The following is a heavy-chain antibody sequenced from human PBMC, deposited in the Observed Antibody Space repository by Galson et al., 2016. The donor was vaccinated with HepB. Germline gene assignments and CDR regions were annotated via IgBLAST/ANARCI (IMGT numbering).Heavy chain of an antibody. V-gene: IGHV3-23*01. CDR1: GFTFSNYV. Sequence: SLRLSCAASGFTFSNYVMNWVRQAPGKGLAWVSAISGSGTNTYYEDSVTGRFTISRDNSKNTLFLQMNSLRAEDTAVYYCAKSLLGVTLVSYYYGMDVWGQGTTVTVSS. CDR2: ISGSGTNT. D-gene: IGHD2-21*02. CDR3: AKSLLGVTLVSYYYGMDV. J-gene: IGHJ6*02.